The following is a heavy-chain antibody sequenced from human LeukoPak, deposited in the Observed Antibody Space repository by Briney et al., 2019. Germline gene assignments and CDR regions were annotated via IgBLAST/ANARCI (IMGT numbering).Heavy chain of an antibody. Sequence: GGPLRLSCAASGFTFSSYGKHWVRQAPGKGLEGVAVDGCDESNKSYAGSVKGRFTISRDNSKITLYLQMNSLRAEDTAVYYCAGAIAVAGAIDYWGQGALVTVSS. CDR3: AGAIAVAGAIDY. D-gene: IGHD6-19*01. CDR2: DGCDESNK. V-gene: IGHV3-33*01. CDR1: GFTFSSYG. J-gene: IGHJ4*02.